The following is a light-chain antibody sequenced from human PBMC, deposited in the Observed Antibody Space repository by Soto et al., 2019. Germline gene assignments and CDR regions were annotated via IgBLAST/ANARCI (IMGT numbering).Light chain of an antibody. CDR2: AAT. J-gene: IGKJ4*01. CDR3: QQANSFPLT. V-gene: IGKV1-12*01. Sequence: DIQMTQSPSSVSASVGDRVTITCRASQGIASWLAWYQQRPGKAPELLIFAATTLHSGVPSRFSGSASGTDFTLTISSLQPEGFATYYCQQANSFPLTFGGGTRVEI. CDR1: QGIASW.